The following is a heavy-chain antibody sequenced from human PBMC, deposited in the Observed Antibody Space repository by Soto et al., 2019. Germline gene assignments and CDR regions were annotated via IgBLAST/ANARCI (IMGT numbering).Heavy chain of an antibody. J-gene: IGHJ3*02. D-gene: IGHD4-17*01. Sequence: SETLSLTCTVSGGSISSYYWSWIRQPPGKGLEWIGYIYYSGSTNYNPSLKSRVTISVDTSKNQFSLKLSSVTAADTAVYYCERDAEDYGDYDAFDIWGQGTMVT. CDR2: IYYSGST. CDR3: ERDAEDYGDYDAFDI. V-gene: IGHV4-59*01. CDR1: GGSISSYY.